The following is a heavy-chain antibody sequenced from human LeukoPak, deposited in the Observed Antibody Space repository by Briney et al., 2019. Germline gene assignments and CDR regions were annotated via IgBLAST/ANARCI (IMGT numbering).Heavy chain of an antibody. CDR3: ARVYGSGSYGDYYYYMDV. D-gene: IGHD3-10*01. Sequence: ASVKVSCKTSGYTFTNYDINWVRQATGQGLEWMGWMNPNNGNTGYAQKFQGRVTMTRNTSISTAYMELSSLRSEDTAVYYCARVYGSGSYGDYYYYMDVWGKGTTVTVSS. CDR1: GYTFTNYD. CDR2: MNPNNGNT. J-gene: IGHJ6*03. V-gene: IGHV1-8*01.